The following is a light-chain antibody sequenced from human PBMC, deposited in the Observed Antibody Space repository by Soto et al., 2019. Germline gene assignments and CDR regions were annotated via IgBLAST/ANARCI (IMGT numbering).Light chain of an antibody. Sequence: AIRMTQSPSSFSASTGDRVTITCRASQGISSYLAWYQQKPGRAPKLLIYAASTLQSGVPSRFSGSGSGTDFTLTINCLQSEDFATYHCQQYDSYHLTFGPGTKVDI. V-gene: IGKV1-8*01. CDR3: QQYDSYHLT. CDR2: AAS. J-gene: IGKJ3*01. CDR1: QGISSY.